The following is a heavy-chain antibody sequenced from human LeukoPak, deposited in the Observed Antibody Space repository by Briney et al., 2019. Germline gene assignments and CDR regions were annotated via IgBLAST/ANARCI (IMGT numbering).Heavy chain of an antibody. CDR1: GGSITTYY. CDR2: IYNSGST. Sequence: PSETLSLTCAVSGGSITTYYWSWIRQPPGKGLEWIGYIYNSGSTNYNPSLKSRVTMSLDTSKNQFSLKLSSVTAADTAVYYCASAFGDYETLAVDYWGQGTLVTVSS. J-gene: IGHJ4*02. V-gene: IGHV4-59*12. CDR3: ASAFGDYETLAVDY. D-gene: IGHD4-17*01.